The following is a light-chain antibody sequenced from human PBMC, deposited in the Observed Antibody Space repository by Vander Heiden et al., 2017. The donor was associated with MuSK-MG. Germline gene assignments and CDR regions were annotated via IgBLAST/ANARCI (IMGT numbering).Light chain of an antibody. CDR3: AAWDDSLNGPV. CDR2: SNN. Sequence: QSVLPQPPSASGTPAPRSTISCSGSSSNSGSNTVNWYQQLPGTAPNLLIYSNNQRPSGVPDRFSGSKSGTSASLAISGLQSEDEADYYCAAWDDSLNGPVFGGGTKLTVL. J-gene: IGLJ2*01. V-gene: IGLV1-44*01. CDR1: SSNSGSNT.